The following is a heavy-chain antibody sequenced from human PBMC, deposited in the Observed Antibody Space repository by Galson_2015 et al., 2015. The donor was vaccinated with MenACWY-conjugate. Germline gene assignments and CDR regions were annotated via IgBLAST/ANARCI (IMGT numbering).Heavy chain of an antibody. CDR2: IRNKPYSYTT. D-gene: IGHD5-18*01. J-gene: IGHJ4*02. V-gene: IGHV3-72*01. CDR1: GFTFSDNY. Sequence: SLRLSCAASGFTFSDNYMDWVRQAPGKGLEWVSRIRNKPYSYTTEYAASLKGRLTISRDDSKNSSHLQLNALKTEDTAVYFCARGGRRDNCGYTYAFAYWGQGTLVTVSS. CDR3: ARGGRRDNCGYTYAFAY.